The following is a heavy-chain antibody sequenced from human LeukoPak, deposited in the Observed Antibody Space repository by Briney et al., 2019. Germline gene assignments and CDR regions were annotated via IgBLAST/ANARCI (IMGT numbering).Heavy chain of an antibody. Sequence: ASVKVSCKASGYTFTGYYMHWVRQAPGQGIEWMGWINPKSGGTNYAQKCQGRVTMTRDTSISTGYMELSRLRSDDTAVYYCASGRVLEWFQYYFDYWGQGTLVTVSS. J-gene: IGHJ4*02. V-gene: IGHV1-2*02. D-gene: IGHD3-3*01. CDR2: INPKSGGT. CDR1: GYTFTGYY. CDR3: ASGRVLEWFQYYFDY.